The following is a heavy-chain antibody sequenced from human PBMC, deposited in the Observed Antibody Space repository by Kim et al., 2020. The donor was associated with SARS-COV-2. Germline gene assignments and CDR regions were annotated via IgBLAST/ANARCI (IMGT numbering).Heavy chain of an antibody. J-gene: IGHJ4*02. D-gene: IGHD4-17*01. Sequence: STNYNPSLKSRVTISVDTSKNQFSLKLSSVTAADTAVYYCARGDYHTWGYWGQGTLVTVSS. CDR2: ST. CDR3: ARGDYHTWGY. V-gene: IGHV4-59*09.